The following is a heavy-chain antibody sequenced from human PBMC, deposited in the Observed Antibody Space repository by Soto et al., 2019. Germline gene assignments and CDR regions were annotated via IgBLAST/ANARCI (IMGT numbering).Heavy chain of an antibody. CDR1: GYSFTNYW. CDR3: ARHDCSSTRCYNFGMDV. V-gene: IGHV5-10-1*01. D-gene: IGHD2-2*02. Sequence: RESLKISCKGSGYSFTNYWISWVRQMPGKGLEWMGRIDPSDSYIKYSPSFQGHVTISADNSISTAYLQWSSLKASDTAMYYCARHDCSSTRCYNFGMDVWGQGTTVTVSS. J-gene: IGHJ6*02. CDR2: IDPSDSYI.